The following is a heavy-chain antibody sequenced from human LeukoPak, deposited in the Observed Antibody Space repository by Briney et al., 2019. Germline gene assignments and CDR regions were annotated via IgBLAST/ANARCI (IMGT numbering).Heavy chain of an antibody. D-gene: IGHD6-13*01. CDR2: IRTKANNYAT. CDR3: ATEFGGATAGGAPFDP. CDR1: GFTFSGST. V-gene: IGHV3-73*01. Sequence: GGSLRLSCAASGFTFSGSTFYWVRQASGKGLEWVGRIRTKANNYATTYAESVKGRFTISRDDSKNTAYLQMNSLRAEDSAVYYCATEFGGATAGGAPFDPWGQGTLVTVSS. J-gene: IGHJ5*02.